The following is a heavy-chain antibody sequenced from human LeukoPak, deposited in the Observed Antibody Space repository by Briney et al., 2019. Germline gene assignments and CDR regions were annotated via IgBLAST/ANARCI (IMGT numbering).Heavy chain of an antibody. CDR3: AKDGIAGADNSHFDN. CDR2: LSNSGGST. V-gene: IGHV3-23*01. Sequence: PGGSVRLSCATAGFTFSSYAMSWVRQAPGKGLEWVSGLSNSGGSTYYADSVKGRFTISRDSSKNTLYLQMNSLRAEDTAVYYCAKDGIAGADNSHFDNWGQGTLVTVSS. J-gene: IGHJ4*02. D-gene: IGHD4-23*01. CDR1: GFTFSSYA.